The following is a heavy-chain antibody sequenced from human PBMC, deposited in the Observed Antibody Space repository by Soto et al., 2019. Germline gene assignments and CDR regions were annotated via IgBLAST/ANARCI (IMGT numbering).Heavy chain of an antibody. J-gene: IGHJ4*02. D-gene: IGHD3-22*01. Sequence: GGSLRLSCAASGFTFSDYYMSWIRQAPGKGLEWVSYISSSGSTIYYADSVKGRFTISRDNAKNSLYLQMNSLRAEDIAVYYCSRDFGDYYDSSGYYYFDYWGQGTLVTVSS. CDR2: ISSSGSTI. CDR3: SRDFGDYYDSSGYYYFDY. V-gene: IGHV3-11*01. CDR1: GFTFSDYY.